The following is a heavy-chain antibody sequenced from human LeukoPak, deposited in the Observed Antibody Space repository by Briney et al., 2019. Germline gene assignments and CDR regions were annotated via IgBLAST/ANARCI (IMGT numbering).Heavy chain of an antibody. D-gene: IGHD3-10*01. J-gene: IGHJ4*02. CDR1: GYTFTGYY. V-gene: IGHV1-2*02. Sequence: ASVKASCKASGYTFTGYYIHWVRQAPGQGLEWMGWINPNSGGTNYAQKFQGRVTVTRDTSISTAYMELSRLRSDDTAVYYCARDTYGSGSYLGYFDYWGQGTLVSVSS. CDR2: INPNSGGT. CDR3: ARDTYGSGSYLGYFDY.